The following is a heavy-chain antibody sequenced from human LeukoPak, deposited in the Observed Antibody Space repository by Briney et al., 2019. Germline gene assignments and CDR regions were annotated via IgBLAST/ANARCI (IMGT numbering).Heavy chain of an antibody. CDR1: GYSISSGYY. Sequence: PSETLSLTCTVSGYSISSGYYWGWIRQPPGKGLEWIGSIYHGGTTYYNPSLKSRVTISLDTSKTQFSLKMSSVTAADTAVYYCASDVGGEEQPHVVDYWGQGTLVTVSS. J-gene: IGHJ4*02. V-gene: IGHV4-38-2*02. CDR3: ASDVGGEEQPHVVDY. D-gene: IGHD3-10*01. CDR2: IYHGGTT.